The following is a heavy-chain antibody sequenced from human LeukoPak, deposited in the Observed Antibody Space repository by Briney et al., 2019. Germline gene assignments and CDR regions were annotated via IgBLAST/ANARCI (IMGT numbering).Heavy chain of an antibody. D-gene: IGHD6-13*01. Sequence: GESLKISCKGSGYIFTNYWISWVRQMPGKGLEWMGIIYPGDSDTRYSPSFQGQVTISADKSISTAYLQWSSLKASDTAMYYCARRLAAAGLSDYYFDYWGQGTLVTVSS. CDR3: ARRLAAAGLSDYYFDY. CDR2: IYPGDSDT. V-gene: IGHV5-51*01. CDR1: GYIFTNYW. J-gene: IGHJ4*02.